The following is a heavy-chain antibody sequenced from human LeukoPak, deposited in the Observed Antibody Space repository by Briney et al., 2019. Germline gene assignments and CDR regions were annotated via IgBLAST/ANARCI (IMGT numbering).Heavy chain of an antibody. CDR1: SGSISNYY. CDR3: ASLRGAKTTVTGRSNY. V-gene: IGHV4-59*05. Sequence: SETLSLTCGVSSGSISNYYWSWIRQPPGKGLEWIGSIYYSGSTYYNPSLKSRVTISVDTSKNQFSLKLSSVTAADTAVYYCASLRGAKTTVTGRSNYWGQGTLVTVSS. J-gene: IGHJ4*02. D-gene: IGHD4-17*01. CDR2: IYYSGST.